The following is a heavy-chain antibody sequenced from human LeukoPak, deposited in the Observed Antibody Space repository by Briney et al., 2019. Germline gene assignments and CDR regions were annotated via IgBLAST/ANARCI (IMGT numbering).Heavy chain of an antibody. CDR3: ARPIWSRKHTSGAFDI. CDR2: INHSGST. CDR1: GGSFSGYY. Sequence: SETLSLACAVYGGSFSGYYWSWIRQPPGKGLEWIGEINHSGSTNHNPSLKSRVTISVDTSKNQFSLKLSSVTAADTAVYYCARPIWSRKHTSGAFDIWGQGTMVTVSS. D-gene: IGHD3-10*01. J-gene: IGHJ3*02. V-gene: IGHV4-34*01.